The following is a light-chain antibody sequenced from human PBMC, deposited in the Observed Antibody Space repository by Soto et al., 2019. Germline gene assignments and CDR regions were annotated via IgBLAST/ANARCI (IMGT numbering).Light chain of an antibody. CDR2: KIS. CDR3: MQSSQFPLT. Sequence: EIVLTQTPISSAVTLGQPASISCRSSQSLVHSDGNTYLTWLHLGPGQPPRLLIYKISERFSGVPDRFSSTGAGTDFTLHISRVEAEDLGTYYCMQSSQFPLTFGGGTKVEI. V-gene: IGKV2-24*01. CDR1: QSLVHSDGNTY. J-gene: IGKJ4*01.